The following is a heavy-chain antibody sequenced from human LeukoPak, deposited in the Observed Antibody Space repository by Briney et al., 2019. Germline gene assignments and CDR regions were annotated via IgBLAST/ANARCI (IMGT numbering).Heavy chain of an antibody. Sequence: PGGSLRLSCAASGFTVSSNYMSWVRQAPGKGLEWVSTIGPVSSNIWIADSLKGRFTISRDNPKNSLYLQMNSLRAEDTAVYYCVRDVSRRMGMDVWGQGTTVTVSS. CDR3: VRDVSRRMGMDV. V-gene: IGHV3-21*01. CDR2: IGPVSSNI. J-gene: IGHJ6*02. CDR1: GFTVSSNY. D-gene: IGHD2-15*01.